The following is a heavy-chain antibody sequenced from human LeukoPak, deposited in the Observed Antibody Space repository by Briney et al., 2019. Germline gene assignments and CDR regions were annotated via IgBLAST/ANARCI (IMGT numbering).Heavy chain of an antibody. CDR3: ARDVGSSGYYSALFDY. V-gene: IGHV3-30*03. Sequence: GGSLRLSCSASGFTFSSYSMHWVRQAPGEGLEWVAAISYDGSNKYYADSVKGRFTISRDNSKNTLYLQMNSLRAEDTAVYYCARDVGSSGYYSALFDYWGQGTLVTVSS. D-gene: IGHD3-22*01. CDR2: ISYDGSNK. CDR1: GFTFSSYS. J-gene: IGHJ4*02.